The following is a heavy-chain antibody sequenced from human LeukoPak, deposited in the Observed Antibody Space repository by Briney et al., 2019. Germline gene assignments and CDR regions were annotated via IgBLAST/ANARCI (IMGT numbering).Heavy chain of an antibody. Sequence: GGSLRLSCAASGFTFSSYWMHWVRQAPGKGLMWVSRINSDGSITNYADSVKGRFTISRDNAKNTLYLQMNSLRAEDTAVYYCARVRATFSPHFDNWGQETLVTVSS. CDR1: GFTFSSYW. V-gene: IGHV3-74*01. D-gene: IGHD5-12*01. J-gene: IGHJ4*02. CDR3: ARVRATFSPHFDN. CDR2: INSDGSIT.